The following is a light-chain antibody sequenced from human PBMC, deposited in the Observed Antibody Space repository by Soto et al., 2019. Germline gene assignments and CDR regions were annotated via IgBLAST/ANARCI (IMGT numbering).Light chain of an antibody. CDR3: QKSYSTPRK. CDR1: QDISNY. Sequence: DIQMTQSPSSLSASVVDRVTITCQASQDISNYLNLYQQKPGKAPKLLIYDASNLETGAPSRFSGSGSGTDFTLTISSLQPEDFATYYCQKSYSTPRKFGQGTKVDIK. CDR2: DAS. V-gene: IGKV1-39*01. J-gene: IGKJ1*01.